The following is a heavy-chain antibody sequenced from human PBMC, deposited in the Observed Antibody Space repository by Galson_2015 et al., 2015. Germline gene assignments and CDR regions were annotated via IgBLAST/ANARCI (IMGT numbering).Heavy chain of an antibody. CDR1: GVSVTDDEFF. J-gene: IGHJ2*01. Sequence: ETLSLTCNVSGVSVTDDEFFWTWIRQAPGKGPEWIGNIYYSGTTNFSPSFTSRVTISLDTSNNHISLRLESVTAADTAVFYCVRQRIANSVWGLPGDGFFDLWGRGTLVSVSS. V-gene: IGHV4-61*03. CDR3: VRQRIANSVWGLPGDGFFDL. D-gene: IGHD6-19*01. CDR2: IYYSGTT.